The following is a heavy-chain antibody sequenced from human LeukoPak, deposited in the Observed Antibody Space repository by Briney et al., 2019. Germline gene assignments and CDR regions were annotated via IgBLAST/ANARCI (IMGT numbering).Heavy chain of an antibody. D-gene: IGHD3-16*02. Sequence: GGSLRLSCAASGFTFSSYAMSWVRQAPGKGLEWVSAISGSGGSTYYADSVKGRFTISRDNSKNTLYLQMNSLRDEDTAVYYCARDHIMITFGGVIVIPGFDYWGQGTLVTVSS. CDR2: ISGSGGST. V-gene: IGHV3-23*01. CDR1: GFTFSSYA. J-gene: IGHJ4*02. CDR3: ARDHIMITFGGVIVIPGFDY.